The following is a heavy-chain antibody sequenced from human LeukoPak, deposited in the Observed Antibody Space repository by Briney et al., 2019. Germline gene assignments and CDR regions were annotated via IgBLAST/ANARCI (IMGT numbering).Heavy chain of an antibody. CDR2: IIPIFGIA. CDR3: AGGFPQLERFDY. J-gene: IGHJ4*02. CDR1: GGTFSSYA. D-gene: IGHD1-1*01. Sequence: SVKVSCKASGGTFSSYAISWVRQAPGQGLEWMGRIIPIFGIANYAQKFQGRVTITADKSTSTAYMELSSLRSEDTAVYYCAGGFPQLERFDYWGQGTLVTVSS. V-gene: IGHV1-69*04.